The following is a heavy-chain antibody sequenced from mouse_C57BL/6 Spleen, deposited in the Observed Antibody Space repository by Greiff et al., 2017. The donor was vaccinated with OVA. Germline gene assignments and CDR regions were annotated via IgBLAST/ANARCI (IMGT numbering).Heavy chain of an antibody. CDR2: ISNGGGST. CDR1: GFTFSDYY. J-gene: IGHJ4*01. Sequence: EVHLVESGGGLVQPGGSLKLSCAASGFTFSDYYMYWVRQTPEKRLEWVAYISNGGGSTYYPDTVKGRFTISRDNAKNTLYLQMSRLKSEDTAMYYCARGDYGNYVYAMDYWGQGTSVTVSS. CDR3: ARGDYGNYVYAMDY. D-gene: IGHD2-1*01. V-gene: IGHV5-12*01.